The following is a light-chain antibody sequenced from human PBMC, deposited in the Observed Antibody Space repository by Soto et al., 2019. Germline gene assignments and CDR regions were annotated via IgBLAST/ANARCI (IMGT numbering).Light chain of an antibody. CDR3: SSYTSSSTYV. V-gene: IGLV2-14*01. J-gene: IGLJ1*01. Sequence: QSPLTQPAYVSGSRGQSITISCTGTSSDVGGYNYVSWYQQHPGKAPKLMIYEVSNRPSGVSNRFSGSKSGNTASLTISGLQAEDEADYYCSSYTSSSTYVFGTGTKVTVL. CDR2: EVS. CDR1: SSDVGGYNY.